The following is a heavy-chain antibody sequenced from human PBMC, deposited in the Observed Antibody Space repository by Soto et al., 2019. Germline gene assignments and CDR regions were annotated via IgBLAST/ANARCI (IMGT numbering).Heavy chain of an antibody. D-gene: IGHD5-12*01. J-gene: IGHJ6*02. CDR3: AREKVEMATIDYYYGMDV. CDR2: INPNSGGT. CDR1: GYTFTGYH. Sequence: ASVKVSCKASGYTFTGYHMHWVRQAPGQGLEWMGWINPNSGGTNYAQKFQGWVTMTRDTSISTAYMELSRLRSDDTAVYYCAREKVEMATIDYYYGMDVWGQGTTVTVSS. V-gene: IGHV1-2*04.